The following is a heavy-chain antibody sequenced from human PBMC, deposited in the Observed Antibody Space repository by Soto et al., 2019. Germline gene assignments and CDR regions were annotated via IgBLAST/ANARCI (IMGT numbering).Heavy chain of an antibody. CDR2: ISGSGGST. CDR3: AHIVVVVAATREDDAFDI. J-gene: IGHJ3*02. D-gene: IGHD2-15*01. Sequence: GGSLRLSCAASGFTFSSYAMSWVRQAPGKGLEWVSAISGSGGSTYYADSVKGRFTISRDNSKNTLYLQMNSLRAEDTAVYYCAHIVVVVAATREDDAFDIWGQGTMVTVSS. CDR1: GFTFSSYA. V-gene: IGHV3-23*01.